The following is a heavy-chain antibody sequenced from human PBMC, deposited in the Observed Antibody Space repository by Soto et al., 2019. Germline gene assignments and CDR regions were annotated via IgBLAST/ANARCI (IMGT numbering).Heavy chain of an antibody. Sequence: GASVKVSCKASGGTFSSYAISWARQAPGQVLEWMGGIIPIFGTANYAQKFQGRVTITADESTSTAYIELSSLRSEDTAVYYCARVGAARDWGQGTLVTVSS. CDR2: IIPIFGTA. J-gene: IGHJ4*02. D-gene: IGHD6-6*01. V-gene: IGHV1-69*13. CDR3: ARVGAARD. CDR1: GGTFSSYA.